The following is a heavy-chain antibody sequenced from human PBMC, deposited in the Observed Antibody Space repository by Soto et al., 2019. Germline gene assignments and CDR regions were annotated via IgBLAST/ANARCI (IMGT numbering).Heavy chain of an antibody. J-gene: IGHJ2*01. CDR3: AKPAAITMIVVVNWYFDL. V-gene: IGHV3-30*18. Sequence: QVQLVESGGGVVQPGRSLRLSCAASGFIFSNYGMHWVRQAAGKGLEWVAVISYDGSNKYYADSVKGRFTISRDNSKNTLYLQMNSLRAEDTAVYYCAKPAAITMIVVVNWYFDLWGRGTLVTVSS. CDR2: ISYDGSNK. CDR1: GFIFSNYG. D-gene: IGHD3-22*01.